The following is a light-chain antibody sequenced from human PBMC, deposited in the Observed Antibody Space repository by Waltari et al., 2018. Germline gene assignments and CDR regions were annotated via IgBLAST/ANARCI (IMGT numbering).Light chain of an antibody. CDR1: NIADKN. Sequence: SYVLTQAPSVSVAPGETARITCGGNNIADKNVHWYQQKPGQAPVLVIFYDSDRPSGCPERFSGSNSGNTATLTISRAEAGDEADYYCQVWDTSIDLSVFGTGTKVTVL. V-gene: IGLV3-21*04. CDR3: QVWDTSIDLSV. CDR2: YDS. J-gene: IGLJ1*01.